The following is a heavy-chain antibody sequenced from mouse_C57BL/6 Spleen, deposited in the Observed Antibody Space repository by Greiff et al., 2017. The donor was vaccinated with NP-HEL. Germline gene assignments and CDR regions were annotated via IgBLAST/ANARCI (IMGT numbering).Heavy chain of an antibody. V-gene: IGHV1-26*01. Sequence: EVQLQQSGPELVKPGASVKISCKASGYTFTDYYMNWVKQSHGKSLEWIGDINPNNGGTSYNQKFKGKATLTVDKSSSTAYMELRSLTSEDSAVYYCARRLLRRGYYFDYWGQGTTLTVSS. CDR1: GYTFTDYY. CDR3: ARRLLRRGYYFDY. J-gene: IGHJ2*01. CDR2: INPNNGGT. D-gene: IGHD1-1*01.